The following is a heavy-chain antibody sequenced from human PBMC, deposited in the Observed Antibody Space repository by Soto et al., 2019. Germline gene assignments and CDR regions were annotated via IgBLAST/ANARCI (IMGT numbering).Heavy chain of an antibody. D-gene: IGHD2-21*01. J-gene: IGHJ4*01. CDR3: VKEKPAPVLVSAYFDD. V-gene: IGHV3-23*01. Sequence: PEEAWRLRCGGSGLPLSTYAMTVVRQAPGKGLEWVSKISGSGRSTYYADSVKGRFTISRDNSKNTLYLQMNSLRAEDTAIYYCVKEKPAPVLVSAYFDDWGRGTSDTVSS. CDR2: ISGSGRST. CDR1: GLPLSTYA.